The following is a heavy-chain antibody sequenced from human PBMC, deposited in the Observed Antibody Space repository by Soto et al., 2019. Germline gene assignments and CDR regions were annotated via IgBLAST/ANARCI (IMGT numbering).Heavy chain of an antibody. CDR1: GGTFSSYA. CDR3: ATAYYDSIGYYGWFDP. J-gene: IGHJ5*02. D-gene: IGHD3-22*01. Sequence: SVKVSCKASGGTFSSYAISWVRQAPGQGLAWMGGIIPIFGTANYAQKFQGRVTITADESTSSAYMELSSMRSEDTAVYYCATAYYDSIGYYGWFDPGGQGTLVTVSS. V-gene: IGHV1-69*13. CDR2: IIPIFGTA.